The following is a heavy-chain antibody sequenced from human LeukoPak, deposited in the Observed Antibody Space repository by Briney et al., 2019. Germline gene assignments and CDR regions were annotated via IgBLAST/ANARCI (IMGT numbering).Heavy chain of an antibody. V-gene: IGHV3-23*01. CDR1: GFTFSSYA. CDR2: ISSSGGST. CDR3: AKLASGGYCSGGSCYRFYYYGMDV. Sequence: GPLRLSCAASGFTFSSYAMSWVRQAPGKGLEWVSAISSSGGSTYYADSVKGRFTISRDNSKNTLYLQMNSLRAEDTAVCYCAKLASGGYCSGGSCYRFYYYGMDVWGQGTTVTVSS. J-gene: IGHJ6*02. D-gene: IGHD2-15*01.